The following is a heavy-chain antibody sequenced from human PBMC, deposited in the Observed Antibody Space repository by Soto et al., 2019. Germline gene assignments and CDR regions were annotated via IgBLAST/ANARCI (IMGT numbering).Heavy chain of an antibody. V-gene: IGHV3-23*01. CDR2: IISKGNT. Sequence: PGGSLRLSCAASGFTLSAYAMSWVRQAPEKGLEWVSAIISKGNTYYADSVKGRFTISRDNSKNTLYLQMHSLRAEDTALYYCARDIRLASRGNWFDPWGQGTLVTVSS. CDR1: GFTLSAYA. D-gene: IGHD2-21*01. CDR3: ARDIRLASRGNWFDP. J-gene: IGHJ5*02.